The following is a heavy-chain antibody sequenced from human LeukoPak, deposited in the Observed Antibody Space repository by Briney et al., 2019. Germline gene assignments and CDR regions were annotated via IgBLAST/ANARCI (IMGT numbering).Heavy chain of an antibody. Sequence: PGGSLRLSCAASGFTFSSYWMSWVRQAPGKGLEWVANIKQDGSEKFYVDSVKGRFTISRDNAKNSLYLQMNSLRAEDTAVYYCARDYGSGSYWYYYYMDVWGKGTTVTISS. CDR1: GFTFSSYW. V-gene: IGHV3-7*01. CDR2: IKQDGSEK. D-gene: IGHD3-10*01. J-gene: IGHJ6*03. CDR3: ARDYGSGSYWYYYYMDV.